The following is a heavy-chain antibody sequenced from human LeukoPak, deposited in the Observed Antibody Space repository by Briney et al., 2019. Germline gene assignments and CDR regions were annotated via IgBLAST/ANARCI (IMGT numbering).Heavy chain of an antibody. V-gene: IGHV1-2*02. Sequence: ASVKVSCKASGYIFTGYYMHWVRQAPGQGLEWMGWTNPKSGDTDYAQKFQGRVTMTRDTSISTVYMELSSLRSEDTAVYSCARDPGSYGPSYYFDYWGQGTLVTVSS. CDR2: TNPKSGDT. CDR3: ARDPGSYGPSYYFDY. J-gene: IGHJ4*02. CDR1: GYIFTGYY. D-gene: IGHD5-18*01.